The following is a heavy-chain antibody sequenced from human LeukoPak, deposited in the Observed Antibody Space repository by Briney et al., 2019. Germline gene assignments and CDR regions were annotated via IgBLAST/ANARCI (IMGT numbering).Heavy chain of an antibody. Sequence: SETLSLTCTVSGGSISSSDYYWGWIRQPPGKGLEWIGSIYYGGSTYYNPSLKSRVTISVDTSMNQFSLKLSFVTTADTAVYYCASATSGTDIFAHYWGQGTLVTVSS. CDR3: ASATSGTDIFAHY. D-gene: IGHD3-3*02. J-gene: IGHJ4*02. V-gene: IGHV4-39*01. CDR1: GGSISSSDYY. CDR2: IYYGGST.